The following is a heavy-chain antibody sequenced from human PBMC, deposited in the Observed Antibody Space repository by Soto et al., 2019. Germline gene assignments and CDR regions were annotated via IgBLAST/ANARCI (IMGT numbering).Heavy chain of an antibody. J-gene: IGHJ4*02. D-gene: IGHD6-19*01. Sequence: QVQLVQSGAEVKKPGASVKVSCKASGYTFTSYGISWVRQAPGQGLEWMGWISAYNGNTNYAQKLQGRVTMTTDTSTSTAYMELRSLRSDDTAVYYCARDSPVPTEYSSGWNNFDYWGQGTLVTVSS. CDR3: ARDSPVPTEYSSGWNNFDY. CDR1: GYTFTSYG. CDR2: ISAYNGNT. V-gene: IGHV1-18*01.